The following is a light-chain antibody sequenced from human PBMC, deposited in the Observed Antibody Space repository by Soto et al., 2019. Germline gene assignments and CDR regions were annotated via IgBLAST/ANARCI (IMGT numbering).Light chain of an antibody. Sequence: QSALTQPPSASGSPGQSVTISCTGTSTDVGGYDYVSWYQQHPGKVPKLMIYEVNKRPSGVPDRFYGSKSGNTASLTVSGFQPEDEADYYCTSYAGGNNVFGTGTKLTVL. J-gene: IGLJ1*01. V-gene: IGLV2-8*01. CDR1: STDVGGYDY. CDR2: EVN. CDR3: TSYAGGNNV.